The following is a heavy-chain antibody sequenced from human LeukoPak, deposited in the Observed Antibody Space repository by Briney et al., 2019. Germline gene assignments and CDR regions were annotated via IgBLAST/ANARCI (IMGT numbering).Heavy chain of an antibody. D-gene: IGHD3/OR15-3a*01. Sequence: GGSLRLSCAASGFTFSTYWMSWVRQAPGKGLEWVANINQDGSEKYYVDSVKGRFTISRDNSKNSLYLQVNSLRAEDTAVYYCARGDDFSGDYWGQGTLVTVSS. CDR2: INQDGSEK. CDR3: ARGDDFSGDY. J-gene: IGHJ4*02. CDR1: GFTFSTYW. V-gene: IGHV3-7*04.